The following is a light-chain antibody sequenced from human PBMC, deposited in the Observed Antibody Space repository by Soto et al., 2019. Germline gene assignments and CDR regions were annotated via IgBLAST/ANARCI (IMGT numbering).Light chain of an antibody. J-gene: IGLJ2*01. CDR1: SSNIGAGYD. CDR3: QSYDSSLSGYVV. CDR2: GNN. V-gene: IGLV1-40*01. Sequence: QSALTQPPSVSGAPGQRVTISCTGSSSNIGAGYDVHWYQHLPGTSPKLLIYGNNNRPSGVPDRFSGSKSGTSASLAITGLQAEDEADYYCQSYDSSLSGYVVFGGGTKVTVL.